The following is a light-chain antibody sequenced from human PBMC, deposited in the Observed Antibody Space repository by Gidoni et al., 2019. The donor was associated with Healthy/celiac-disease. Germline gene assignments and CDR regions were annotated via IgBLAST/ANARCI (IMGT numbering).Light chain of an antibody. J-gene: IGKJ1*01. CDR2: GAS. Sequence: EIVMTQSPATLSVSPGERATLSCRASQSVSSNLAWYQHKPCQAPRLLIYGASTRATGIPARFSGSGSGTDFTLTISSLQSEDFAVYYCQQYNNWPPWTFGXGTKVEIK. V-gene: IGKV3-15*01. CDR1: QSVSSN. CDR3: QQYNNWPPWT.